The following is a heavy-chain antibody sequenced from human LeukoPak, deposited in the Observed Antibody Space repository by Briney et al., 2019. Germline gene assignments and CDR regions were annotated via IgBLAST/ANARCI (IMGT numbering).Heavy chain of an antibody. CDR1: GFTFSGYW. Sequence: SGGSLRLSCAASGFTFSGYWMHWVRQAPGKGLEWVAHISSDASYDHYVDSVKGRFTISRDNSKNTLYLQVDSVRGEDTAVYYCAEGGNSSINYWGQGTLVTVSS. CDR3: AEGGNSSINY. V-gene: IGHV3-30*18. CDR2: ISSDASYD. J-gene: IGHJ4*02. D-gene: IGHD4-11*01.